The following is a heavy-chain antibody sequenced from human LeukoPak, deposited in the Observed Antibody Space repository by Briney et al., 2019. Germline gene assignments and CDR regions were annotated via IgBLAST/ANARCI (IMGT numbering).Heavy chain of an antibody. J-gene: IGHJ5*02. D-gene: IGHD6-13*01. CDR3: ARDRGGSWFRDGVWFDP. V-gene: IGHV4-4*07. Sequence: SETLSLTCTVSGGSISSYYWSWIRQPAGKGLEWIGRIYTSGSTNYNPSLKSRVTMSVDASKNQFSLKLSSVTAADTAVYYCARDRGGSWFRDGVWFDPWGQGTLVTVSS. CDR1: GGSISSYY. CDR2: IYTSGST.